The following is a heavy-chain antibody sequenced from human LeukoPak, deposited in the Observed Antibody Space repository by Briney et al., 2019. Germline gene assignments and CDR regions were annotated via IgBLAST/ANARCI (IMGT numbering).Heavy chain of an antibody. Sequence: ASVKVSCKASGGTFSSYAISWVRQAPGQGLEWMGGIIPIFGAANYAQKFQGRVKITADESTSTAYMELSSLRSEDADVYYCARSYGDADYWGQGTLVTVST. J-gene: IGHJ4*02. CDR1: GGTFSSYA. D-gene: IGHD4-17*01. CDR3: ARSYGDADY. CDR2: IIPIFGAA. V-gene: IGHV1-69*13.